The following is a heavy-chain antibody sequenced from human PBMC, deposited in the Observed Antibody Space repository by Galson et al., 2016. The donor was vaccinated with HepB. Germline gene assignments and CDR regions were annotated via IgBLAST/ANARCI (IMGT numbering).Heavy chain of an antibody. Sequence: SLRLSCAASGFTFSSFWMHWVRQAPGKGLEWVANIRRDGSQQHYVDSVKGRFTISRDNARNSLYLQMNSLITEDTAVYYCAREESPTGATYYDAFDIWGQGTMVTVSS. D-gene: IGHD1-26*01. V-gene: IGHV3-7*03. CDR1: GFTFSSFW. CDR3: AREESPTGATYYDAFDI. CDR2: IRRDGSQQ. J-gene: IGHJ3*02.